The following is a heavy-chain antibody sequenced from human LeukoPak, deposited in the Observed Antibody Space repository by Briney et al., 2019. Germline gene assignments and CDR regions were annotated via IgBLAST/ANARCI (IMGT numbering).Heavy chain of an antibody. CDR2: ITSSSSYI. CDR1: GFTFSDYY. Sequence: GGSLRLSCAASGFTFSDYYMTWIRQAPGKGLEWVSSITSSSSYIYYADSVKGRFTISRDNAKNSLYLQMNSLRAEDTAVYYCARLNDDYDRANFDYWGQGTLVTVSS. CDR3: ARLNDDYDRANFDY. D-gene: IGHD4-17*01. V-gene: IGHV3-11*06. J-gene: IGHJ4*02.